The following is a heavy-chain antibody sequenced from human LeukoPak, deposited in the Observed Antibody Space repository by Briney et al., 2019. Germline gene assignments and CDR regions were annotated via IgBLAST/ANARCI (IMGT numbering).Heavy chain of an antibody. CDR1: GGSISSYY. D-gene: IGHD6-13*01. J-gene: IGHJ6*03. V-gene: IGHV4-59*01. CDR2: IYYSGST. CDR3: ARTTEAHSWRTRYYDYYMDV. Sequence: SEILSLTCTVSGGSISSYYWSWIRQPPGKGLEWIGYIYYSGSTNYNPSLKSRVTISVDKSKNQFSLKLSSVTAADTAVYYCARTTEAHSWRTRYYDYYMDVWGKGTTVTVSS.